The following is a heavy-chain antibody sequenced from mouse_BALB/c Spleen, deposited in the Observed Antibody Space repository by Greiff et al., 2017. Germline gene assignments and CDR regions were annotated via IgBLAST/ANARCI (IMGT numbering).Heavy chain of an antibody. CDR3: AREEAQLAWFAY. CDR1: GFTFSDYY. V-gene: IGHV5-4*02. Sequence: EVQLVESGGGLVKPGGSLKLSCAASGFTFSDYYMYWVRQTPEKRLEWVATISDGGSYTYYPDSVKGRFTISRDNAKNNLYLQMSSLKSEDTAMYYCAREEAQLAWFAYWGQGTLVTVSA. J-gene: IGHJ3*01. D-gene: IGHD4-1*02. CDR2: ISDGGSYT.